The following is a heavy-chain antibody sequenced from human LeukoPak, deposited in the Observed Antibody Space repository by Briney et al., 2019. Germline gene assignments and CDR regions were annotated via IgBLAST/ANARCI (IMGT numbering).Heavy chain of an antibody. CDR2: ISSSSSTI. V-gene: IGHV3-48*04. CDR3: AKDRDYGGNSWYFDL. CDR1: GFTFSSYS. D-gene: IGHD4-23*01. J-gene: IGHJ2*01. Sequence: GGALRLSCAASGFTFSSYSMNWVRQAPGKGLEWVSYISSSSSTIYYADSVKGRFTISRDNAKNTLYLQMNSLRAEDTAVYCCAKDRDYGGNSWYFDLWGRGTLVTVSS.